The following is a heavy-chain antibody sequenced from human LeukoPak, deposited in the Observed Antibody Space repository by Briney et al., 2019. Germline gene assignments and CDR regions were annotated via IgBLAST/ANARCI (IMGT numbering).Heavy chain of an antibody. V-gene: IGHV4-31*03. Sequence: SETLSLTCTVSGGSISSGGYYWSWIRQHPGKGLEWIGYIYYSGSTYYNPSLKSRVTISVDTSKNQFSLKLSSVTAVDTAVYYCASHLWFEKYFDYWGQGTLVTVSS. D-gene: IGHD3-10*01. CDR1: GGSISSGGYY. CDR3: ASHLWFEKYFDY. J-gene: IGHJ4*02. CDR2: IYYSGST.